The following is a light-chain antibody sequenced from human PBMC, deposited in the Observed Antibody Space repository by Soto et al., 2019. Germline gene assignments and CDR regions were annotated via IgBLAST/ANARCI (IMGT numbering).Light chain of an antibody. CDR3: QQYGGSLTVT. CDR1: QSVTSSN. CDR2: GAS. V-gene: IGKV3-20*01. Sequence: PGERATLSCRASQSVTSSNLAWYQQKPSQAPRPLIYGASIRATGVPDRFSGSGSGTDFTLTISRLEPEDFAVYYCQQYGGSLTVTFCPGTKVEIK. J-gene: IGKJ3*01.